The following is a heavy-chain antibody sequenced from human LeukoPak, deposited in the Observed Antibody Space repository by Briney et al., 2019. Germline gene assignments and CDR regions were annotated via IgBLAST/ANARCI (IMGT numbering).Heavy chain of an antibody. Sequence: GASVKVSCKASGNTVTTYYMHWVRQAPGQGLEWMGVINPSGGSTTYAQNFQGRVTMTRDTSTSAVYMELSSLRSDDTALYYCARGMFDNSGHYYYFYYALDVWGQGTTVTVSS. V-gene: IGHV1-46*01. CDR1: GNTVTTYY. CDR3: ARGMFDNSGHYYYFYYALDV. J-gene: IGHJ6*02. D-gene: IGHD3-22*01. CDR2: INPSGGST.